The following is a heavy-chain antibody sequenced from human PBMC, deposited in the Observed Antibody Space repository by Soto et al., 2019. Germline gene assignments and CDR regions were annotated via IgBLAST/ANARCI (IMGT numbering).Heavy chain of an antibody. Sequence: EVQLVESGGGWIQPGGSLRLSCAASGFAVSSKYMTWVRQAPGKGLEWVSVIYGGGTTYYADSVKGRFTISRDTSKNTLYRQMNSLRAEDTAVYYCVQTTGWPGFDFWGQGTLVTVSS. CDR3: VQTTGWPGFDF. CDR1: GFAVSSKY. CDR2: IYGGGTT. J-gene: IGHJ4*02. V-gene: IGHV3-53*01. D-gene: IGHD6-19*01.